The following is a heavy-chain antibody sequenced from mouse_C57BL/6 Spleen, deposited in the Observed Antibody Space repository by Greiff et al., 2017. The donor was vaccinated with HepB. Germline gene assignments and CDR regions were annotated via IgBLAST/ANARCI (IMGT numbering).Heavy chain of an antibody. CDR1: GYTFTSYW. Sequence: QVQLQQPGTELVKPGASVKLSCKASGYTFTSYWMHWVKQRPGQGLEWIGNINPSNGGTNYNEKFKSKATLTVDKSSSTAYMQLSSLTSEDSAVYYCARFPYYYGSSYGYFDVWGTGTTVTVSS. D-gene: IGHD1-1*01. CDR2: INPSNGGT. V-gene: IGHV1-53*01. J-gene: IGHJ1*03. CDR3: ARFPYYYGSSYGYFDV.